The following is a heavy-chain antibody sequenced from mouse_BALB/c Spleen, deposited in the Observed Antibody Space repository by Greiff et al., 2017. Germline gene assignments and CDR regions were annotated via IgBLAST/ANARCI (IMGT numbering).Heavy chain of an antibody. CDR2: ISSGGSYT. Sequence: VQLKQSGGGLVKPGGSLKLSCAASGFTFSSYAMSWVRQTPEKRLEWVATISSGGSYTYYPDSVKGRFTISRDNAKNTLYLQMSSLRSEDTAMYYCARPPLFDYWGQGTTLTVSS. CDR1: GFTFSSYA. V-gene: IGHV5-9-3*01. J-gene: IGHJ2*01. CDR3: ARPPLFDY.